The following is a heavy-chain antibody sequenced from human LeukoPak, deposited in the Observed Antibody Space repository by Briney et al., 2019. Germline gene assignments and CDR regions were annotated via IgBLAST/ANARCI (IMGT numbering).Heavy chain of an antibody. CDR1: GFTFGDYG. D-gene: IGHD4-17*01. V-gene: IGHV3-20*04. J-gene: IGHJ4*02. CDR2: LNWDGGTT. CDR3: ARAQTYGDYRLLLDY. Sequence: GGSLRLSCAASGFTFGDYGMSWVRHAPGKGLEWVSGLNWDGGTTGHADSVKGRFTISRDNAKNSLYLQMNSLRAEDTALYYCARAQTYGDYRLLLDYWGQGTLVTVSS.